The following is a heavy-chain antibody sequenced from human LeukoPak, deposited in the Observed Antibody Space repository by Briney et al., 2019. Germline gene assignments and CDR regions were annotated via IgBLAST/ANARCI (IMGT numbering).Heavy chain of an antibody. Sequence: GGSLRLSCAASEFTFGSYAMIWVRQAPGKGLEWVSSISGSGGTTYYADSVRGRFTISRDNSKNTLYLQMKSLRAEDTAVYYCAKDYYDSSGYYYRQWYAFDIWGQGTMVTVSS. J-gene: IGHJ3*02. CDR1: EFTFGSYA. CDR2: ISGSGGTT. D-gene: IGHD3-22*01. V-gene: IGHV3-23*01. CDR3: AKDYYDSSGYYYRQWYAFDI.